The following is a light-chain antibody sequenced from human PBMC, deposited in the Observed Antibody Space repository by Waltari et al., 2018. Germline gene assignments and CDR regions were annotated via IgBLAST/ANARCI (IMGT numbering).Light chain of an antibody. J-gene: IGLJ3*02. V-gene: IGLV2-14*03. CDR3: SSYTSSSTGV. CDR2: DVT. Sequence: QSALTQPASVSGSPGQSITISCTGTSSDVGGYNYVSWYQHHPGKAPKLMIYDVTKRPSGVSTRFSGSKSGNTASLTISGLQAEDEATYYCSSYTSSSTGVFGGGTKLTVL. CDR1: SSDVGGYNY.